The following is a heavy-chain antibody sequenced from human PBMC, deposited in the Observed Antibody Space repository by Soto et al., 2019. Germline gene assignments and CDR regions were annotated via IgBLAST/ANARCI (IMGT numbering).Heavy chain of an antibody. Sequence: GGSLRLSCAASGFTFSSYGMHWVRQAPGKGLEWVAVISYDGSNKYYADSVKGRFTISRDNSKNTLYLQMNSLRAEDTAVYYCAKDFKGTRGARSGSYNFDYWGQGTLVTVSS. V-gene: IGHV3-30*18. D-gene: IGHD1-26*01. CDR2: ISYDGSNK. J-gene: IGHJ4*02. CDR3: AKDFKGTRGARSGSYNFDY. CDR1: GFTFSSYG.